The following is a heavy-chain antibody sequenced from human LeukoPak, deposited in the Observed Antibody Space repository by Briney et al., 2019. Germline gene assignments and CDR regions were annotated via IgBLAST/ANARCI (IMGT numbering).Heavy chain of an antibody. CDR1: GVTFSDYW. CDR3: ARGRIGGWTDY. Sequence: GGSLRLSCAASGVTFSDYWMHWVRQAPGKGLVWVSRIKTDGRSTNYADSVKGRFTISRDNAKNTLYLQMNSLRAEDTAVYYCARGRIGGWTDYWGQGTLVTVSS. CDR2: IKTDGRST. J-gene: IGHJ4*02. D-gene: IGHD6-19*01. V-gene: IGHV3-74*01.